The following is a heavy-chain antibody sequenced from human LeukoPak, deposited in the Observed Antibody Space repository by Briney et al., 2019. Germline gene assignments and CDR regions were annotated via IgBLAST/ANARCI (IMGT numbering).Heavy chain of an antibody. CDR1: GFTFSSYA. V-gene: IGHV3-30*04. Sequence: PGRSLRLSCAASGFTFSSYAMHWVRQAPGKGLEWVPVISYDGSNKYYADSVKGRFTISRDNSKNTLYLQMNSLRAEDTAVYYCARGLGWPGDYWGQGTLVTVSS. CDR2: ISYDGSNK. CDR3: ARGLGWPGDY. J-gene: IGHJ4*02. D-gene: IGHD2-15*01.